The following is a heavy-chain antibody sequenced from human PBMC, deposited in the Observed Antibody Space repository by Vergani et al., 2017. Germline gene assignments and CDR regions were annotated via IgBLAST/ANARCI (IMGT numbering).Heavy chain of an antibody. CDR3: AKEGYQLLLMGYFDY. D-gene: IGHD2-2*01. CDR2: ISGSGGST. V-gene: IGHV3-23*01. CDR1: GFTFSSYA. Sequence: EVQLLESGGGLVQPGGSLRLSCAASGFTFSSYAMSWVRQAPGKGLEWVSAISGSGGSTYYEDYVKGRFTISRDNSKNTLYLQMNSLRAEDTAVYYCAKEGYQLLLMGYFDYWGQGTLVTVSS. J-gene: IGHJ4*02.